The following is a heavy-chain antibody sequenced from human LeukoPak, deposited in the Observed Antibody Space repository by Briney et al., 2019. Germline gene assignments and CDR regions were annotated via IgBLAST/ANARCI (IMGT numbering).Heavy chain of an antibody. CDR1: GGSISSSSYY. J-gene: IGHJ5*02. V-gene: IGHV4-39*07. CDR2: IYYSGST. CDR3: ARYPRYYGDYGRHTGWFDP. D-gene: IGHD4-17*01. Sequence: SETLSLTCTVSGGSISSSSYYWGWIRRPPGKGLEWIGSIYYSGSTYYNPSLKSRVTISVDTSKNQFSLKLSSVTAADTAVYYCARYPRYYGDYGRHTGWFDPWGQGTLVTVSS.